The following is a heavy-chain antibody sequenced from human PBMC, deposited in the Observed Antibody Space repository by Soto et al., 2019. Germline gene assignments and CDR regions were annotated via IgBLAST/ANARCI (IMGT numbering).Heavy chain of an antibody. D-gene: IGHD3-10*01. Sequence: QLQLQEPGPGLVKPSEPLSLTCTVSVGSLSIISNYGGWIGQPPGKGLEWIGSVYYSGSTYYNPSLKSRVTISVDTSKNQFSLKLSSVTAADTAVYYCARLVGGSGSTGWGQGTLVTVSS. V-gene: IGHV4-39*01. J-gene: IGHJ4*02. CDR1: VGSLSIISNY. CDR2: VYYSGST. CDR3: ARLVGGSGSTG.